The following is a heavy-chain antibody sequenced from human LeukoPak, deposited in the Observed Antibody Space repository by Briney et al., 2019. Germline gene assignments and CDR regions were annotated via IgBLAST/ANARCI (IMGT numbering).Heavy chain of an antibody. Sequence: ASVKVSCKASGGTFSSYAISWVRQAPGQGLEWMGGIIPIFGTANYAQKFQGRVTITADESASTAYMELSSLRSEDTAVYYCAREDDSGSYFVDYWGQGTLVTVSS. J-gene: IGHJ4*02. D-gene: IGHD1-26*01. CDR1: GGTFSSYA. V-gene: IGHV1-69*13. CDR3: AREDDSGSYFVDY. CDR2: IIPIFGTA.